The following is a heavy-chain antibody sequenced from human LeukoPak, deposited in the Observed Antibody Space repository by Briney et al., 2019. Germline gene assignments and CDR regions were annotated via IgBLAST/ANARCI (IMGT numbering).Heavy chain of an antibody. D-gene: IGHD6-13*01. Sequence: ASVKVSCKASGYTFTSYGINWVRQAPGQGLEWMGWISAYNGDTNYAQKLQGRVTMTTDTSTSTAYMELRSLRSDDTAVYYCAKVIAAAPYYYYMDVWGKGTTVTVSS. CDR1: GYTFTSYG. CDR2: ISAYNGDT. J-gene: IGHJ6*03. V-gene: IGHV1-18*01. CDR3: AKVIAAAPYYYYMDV.